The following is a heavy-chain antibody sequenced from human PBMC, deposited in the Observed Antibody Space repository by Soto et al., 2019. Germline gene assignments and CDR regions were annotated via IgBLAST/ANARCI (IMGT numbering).Heavy chain of an antibody. J-gene: IGHJ6*02. V-gene: IGHV3-48*01. CDR3: ARDLVSVFGGTSYYYYGMDV. CDR1: GFTFRWFG. CDR2: ISSTGFTT. D-gene: IGHD2-15*01. Sequence: GGSLRLSCAGSGFTFRWFGMNWVRQAPGQGLELLSYISSTGFTTFYADSVKGRFTISRDNVKNSLYLQMNSLRVEDTAVYYCARDLVSVFGGTSYYYYGMDVWGQGTTVTVSS.